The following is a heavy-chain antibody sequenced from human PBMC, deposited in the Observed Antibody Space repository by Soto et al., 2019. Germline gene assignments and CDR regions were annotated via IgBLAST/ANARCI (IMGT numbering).Heavy chain of an antibody. Sequence: EVQLLESGGGLVQPGGTLTLSCAASGFTLSHYWMHWVRQVPGRGLVWVSRLKYDGTTTSYADSVKGRFTISRDNAKNTVYLQMSSLRAEDTATYYCVRSNSVCFDYWGQGTVVTVSS. V-gene: IGHV3-74*01. CDR1: GFTLSHYW. J-gene: IGHJ4*02. D-gene: IGHD1-7*01. CDR2: LKYDGTTT. CDR3: VRSNSVCFDY.